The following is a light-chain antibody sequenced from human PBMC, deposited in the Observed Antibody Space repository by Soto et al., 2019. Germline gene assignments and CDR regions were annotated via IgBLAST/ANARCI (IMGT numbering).Light chain of an antibody. V-gene: IGKV3-20*01. CDR2: GAS. CDR1: QSVSSSY. J-gene: IGKJ2*01. Sequence: EIVLTQSPGTLSLSPGERATLSCSASQSVSSSYLAGYQQKPGQAPRLLIYGASSRATGIPDRFSGSGSGTDFSLTISRLEPEDFAVYYCQQYGSSPNTFGQGTKLEIK. CDR3: QQYGSSPNT.